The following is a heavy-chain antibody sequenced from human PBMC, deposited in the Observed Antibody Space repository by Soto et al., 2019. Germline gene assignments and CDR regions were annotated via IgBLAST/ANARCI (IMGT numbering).Heavy chain of an antibody. CDR2: IWYDGSNK. Sequence: QVQLVESGGGVVQPGRSLRLSCAASGFTFSSYGMHWVRQAPGKWLEWVAVIWYDGSNKYYADSEKGRFTISRDNSKNTLYLQMNSLRAEDTAVYYCARAAHRVPITGGFAYWGQGTLVTVSS. CDR1: GFTFSSYG. V-gene: IGHV3-33*01. J-gene: IGHJ4*02. D-gene: IGHD7-27*01. CDR3: ARAAHRVPITGGFAY.